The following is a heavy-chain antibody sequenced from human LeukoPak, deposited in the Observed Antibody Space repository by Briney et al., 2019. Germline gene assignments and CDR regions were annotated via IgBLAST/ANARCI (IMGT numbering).Heavy chain of an antibody. D-gene: IGHD2-21*01. CDR2: IKQDGSQK. CDR1: GFTFNNYW. V-gene: IGHV3-7*03. CDR3: ARLGLPDY. J-gene: IGHJ4*02. Sequence: GGSLRLSCAASGFTFNNYWMSWVRQAPGEGLEWVANIKQDGSQKYYVDSVKGRFTISRDNAKNSLYLQMNSLRAEDTAVYYCARLGLPDYWGQGTLVTVSS.